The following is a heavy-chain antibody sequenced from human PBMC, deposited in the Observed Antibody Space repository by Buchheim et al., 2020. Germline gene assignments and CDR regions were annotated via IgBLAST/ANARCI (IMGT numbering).Heavy chain of an antibody. Sequence: EVQLVESWGGLVQPGGSLRLSCAASGFSFSTKWMSWVRQAPGRGLEWVANIAPDGTEKYYVDSVKGRFTISRDNTEDSLYLQMSGLRFEDTAVYYCARDEIWGQGTL. J-gene: IGHJ4*02. CDR2: IAPDGTEK. CDR1: GFSFSTKW. V-gene: IGHV3-7*01. CDR3: ARDEI.